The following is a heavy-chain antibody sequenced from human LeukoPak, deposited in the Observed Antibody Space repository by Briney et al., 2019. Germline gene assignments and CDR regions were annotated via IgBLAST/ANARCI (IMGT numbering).Heavy chain of an antibody. CDR3: ARFAGYSSNWYNLDY. J-gene: IGHJ4*02. V-gene: IGHV1-46*01. CDR2: INPSGGST. Sequence: PGASVKVSCKASGYAFTSYYMRWVRQAPGQGLEWMGIINPSGGSTSYAQKFQRRVPITRDTSTSTVYMELSSLRSEATAVYYCARFAGYSSNWYNLDYWGQGTLVTVSS. CDR1: GYAFTSYY. D-gene: IGHD6-13*01.